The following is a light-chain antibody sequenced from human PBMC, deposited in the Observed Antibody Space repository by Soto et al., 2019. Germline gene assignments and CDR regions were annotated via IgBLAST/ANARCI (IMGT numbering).Light chain of an antibody. CDR2: EVT. V-gene: IGLV2-14*01. CDR3: KSYTSSSTLV. J-gene: IGLJ2*01. CDR1: SSDVGGYNF. Sequence: QSALTQPASVSGSPGQAITISCTGTSSDVGGYNFVSWYQQHPGKAPKLIIYEVTNRPSGVSNRFSGSKSGNTAYLIISGLQAEDEADYYCKSYTSSSTLVFGGGTKLTVL.